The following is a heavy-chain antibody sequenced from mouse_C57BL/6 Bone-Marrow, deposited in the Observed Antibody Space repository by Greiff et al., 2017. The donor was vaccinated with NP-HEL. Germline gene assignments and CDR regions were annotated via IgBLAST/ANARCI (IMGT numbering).Heavy chain of an antibody. J-gene: IGHJ4*01. V-gene: IGHV5-6*02. D-gene: IGHD1-1*01. CDR2: ISSGGSYT. Sequence: DVKLVESGGDLVKPGGSLKLSCAASGFTFSSYGMSWVRQTPDKRLEWVATISSGGSYTYYPDSVKGRFTISRDNAKNTLYLQMSSLKSEDTAMYYCASLTTVVATDAMDYWGQGTSVTVSS. CDR3: ASLTTVVATDAMDY. CDR1: GFTFSSYG.